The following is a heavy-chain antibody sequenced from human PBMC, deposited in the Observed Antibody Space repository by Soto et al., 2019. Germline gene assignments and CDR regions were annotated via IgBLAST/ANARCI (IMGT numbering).Heavy chain of an antibody. V-gene: IGHV3-23*01. CDR2: ISGSGGST. D-gene: IGHD6-13*01. Sequence: GRSLRLSCAASGFTFSSYAMSWVRQAPGKGLEWVSAISGSGGSTYYADSVKGRFTISRDNSKNTLYLQMNSLRAEDTAVYYCAKYPPAGSRWYYFDYWGQGTLVTVSS. CDR3: AKYPPAGSRWYYFDY. CDR1: GFTFSSYA. J-gene: IGHJ4*02.